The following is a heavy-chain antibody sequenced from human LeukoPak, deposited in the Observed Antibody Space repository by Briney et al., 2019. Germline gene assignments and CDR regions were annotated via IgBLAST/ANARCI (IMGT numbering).Heavy chain of an antibody. Sequence: SETLSLTCTVSGASFSAYWWSWVRQPPGKGLEWIGEINHSGNAYYNPSLKSRVTISVDTSKNQFSLKLSSVTASDTAVYYCSSTNFYLEYWGLGSLVTVSS. CDR3: SSTNFYLEY. CDR1: GASFSAYW. CDR2: INHSGNA. D-gene: IGHD2-2*01. V-gene: IGHV4-34*01. J-gene: IGHJ4*02.